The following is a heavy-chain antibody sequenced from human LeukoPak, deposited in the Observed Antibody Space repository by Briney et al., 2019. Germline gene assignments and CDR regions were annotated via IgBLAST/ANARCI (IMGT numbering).Heavy chain of an antibody. Sequence: SETLSLTCTVSGYSISSGYSGGWIRQPPGKGLEWTGSIDHSGSTYYNPSLKSRITISVDTSKNQFSLKLSSVTAADTAVYYCARDSALAQAVMFDYWGQGTLVTVSS. V-gene: IGHV4-38-2*02. CDR2: IDHSGST. J-gene: IGHJ4*02. CDR3: ARDSALAQAVMFDY. CDR1: GYSISSGYS. D-gene: IGHD6-19*01.